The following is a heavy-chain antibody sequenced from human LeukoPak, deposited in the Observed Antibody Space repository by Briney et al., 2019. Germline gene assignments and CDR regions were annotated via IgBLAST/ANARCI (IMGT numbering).Heavy chain of an antibody. J-gene: IGHJ5*02. D-gene: IGHD3-3*01. CDR3: ARHPCDFWSGYSVEGFDP. CDR1: GGSISSSSYY. CDR2: IYYSGST. Sequence: SETLSLTCTVSGGSISSSSYYWGWIRQPPGKGLEWIGSIYYSGSTYYNPSLKSRVTISVDTSKNQFSLKLSSVTAADTAVYYCARHPCDFWSGYSVEGFDPWGQGTLVTVSS. V-gene: IGHV4-39*01.